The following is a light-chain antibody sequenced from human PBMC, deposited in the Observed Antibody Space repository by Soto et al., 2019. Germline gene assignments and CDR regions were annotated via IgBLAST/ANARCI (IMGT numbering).Light chain of an antibody. Sequence: DIQMTQSPSTLSASVGDRVTITCLASQSISSWLAWYQQKPGKAPKLLIYDASSLESGVPSRFSGSGSGTEFTLTISSLQPDDFATYYRHQYNSDGGVTFGPGTKVDIK. V-gene: IGKV1-5*01. CDR3: HQYNSDGGVT. J-gene: IGKJ3*01. CDR2: DAS. CDR1: QSISSW.